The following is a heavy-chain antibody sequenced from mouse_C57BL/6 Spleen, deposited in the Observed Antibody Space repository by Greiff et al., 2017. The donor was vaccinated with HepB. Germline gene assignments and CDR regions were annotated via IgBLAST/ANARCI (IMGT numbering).Heavy chain of an antibody. D-gene: IGHD1-1*01. Sequence: VQLHPSGPELVTPGASVKLSCTASGYTFTRYDLNWVKQRPGPGLEWLGWLYPRAGRTKYHEKFKGKATLTVDPSSSPAYMELHSLTSEDSAVYFCARGYYGSSPAWFAYWGQGTLVTVSA. CDR2: LYPRAGRT. CDR3: ARGYYGSSPAWFAY. J-gene: IGHJ3*01. CDR1: GYTFTRYD. V-gene: IGHV1-85*01.